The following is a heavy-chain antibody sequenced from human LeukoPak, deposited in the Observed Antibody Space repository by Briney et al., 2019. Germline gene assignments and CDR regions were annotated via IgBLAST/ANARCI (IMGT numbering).Heavy chain of an antibody. CDR2: IYYTGST. Sequence: PSDTLSLTCTVSGHSISSYYGSWIRQPPGKGLEWSGYIYYTGSTNYNPSLRRRVIISVKTSKNQFSLKLTAVAAADAAVYFCGRQLKREDSSDIWGQGTMVTVSS. CDR1: GHSISSYY. J-gene: IGHJ3*02. D-gene: IGHD1-26*01. CDR3: GRQLKREDSSDI. V-gene: IGHV4-59*08.